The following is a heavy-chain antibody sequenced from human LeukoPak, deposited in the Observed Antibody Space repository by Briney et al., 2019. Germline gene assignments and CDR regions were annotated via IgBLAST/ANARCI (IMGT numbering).Heavy chain of an antibody. CDR3: TTGALRDGYNRPDY. V-gene: IGHV3-66*01. CDR1: GFTVSSNY. D-gene: IGHD5-24*01. J-gene: IGHJ4*02. Sequence: GGSLRLSCAASGFTVSSNYMSWVRQAPGKGLEWVSVIYSGGSTYYADSVKGRFTISRDNSKNTLYLQMNSLRAEDTAVYYCTTGALRDGYNRPDYWGQGTLVTVSS. CDR2: IYSGGST.